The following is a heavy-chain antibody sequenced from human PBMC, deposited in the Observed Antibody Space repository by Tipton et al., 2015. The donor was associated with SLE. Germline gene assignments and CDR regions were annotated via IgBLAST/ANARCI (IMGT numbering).Heavy chain of an antibody. J-gene: IGHJ6*02. CDR1: GGSISSHY. Sequence: TLSLICTVSGGSISSHYWSWIRQSPGKGLEWIGYIYYSGSTNYNPSLKSRVSISVDTSKNQFSLKLNSVTAADTAVYYCAREAEVYGMDVWGPGTTVTVSS. CDR2: IYYSGST. CDR3: AREAEVYGMDV. V-gene: IGHV4-59*11.